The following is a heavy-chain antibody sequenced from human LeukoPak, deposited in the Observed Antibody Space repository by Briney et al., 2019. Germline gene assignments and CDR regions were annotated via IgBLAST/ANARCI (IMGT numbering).Heavy chain of an antibody. Sequence: PGGSLRLSCAASGFTFSGYVMTWVRQAPGKGLKCVSSITFSSSHIYYADSVKGRFTISRDNSKNTLYLQMNSLRAEDSAVYYCARGVANYYDSSGYQNWGQGTLVTVSS. CDR2: ITFSSSHI. V-gene: IGHV3-21*04. CDR1: GFTFSGYV. CDR3: ARGVANYYDSSGYQN. J-gene: IGHJ4*02. D-gene: IGHD3-22*01.